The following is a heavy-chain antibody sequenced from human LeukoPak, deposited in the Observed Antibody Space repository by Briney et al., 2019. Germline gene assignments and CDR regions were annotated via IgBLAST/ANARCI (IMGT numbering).Heavy chain of an antibody. CDR3: ARGWGQYGVNPRDWFDP. CDR2: ISAYNGNT. J-gene: IGHJ5*02. Sequence: AASVKVSCKASGYTFPSYGISWVRQAPGQGLEWMGWISAYNGNTNYAQKLQGRVTMTTDTSTSTAYMELRSLRSDDTAVYYCARGWGQYGVNPRDWFDPWGQGTLVTVSS. CDR1: GYTFPSYG. V-gene: IGHV1-18*01. D-gene: IGHD4-17*01.